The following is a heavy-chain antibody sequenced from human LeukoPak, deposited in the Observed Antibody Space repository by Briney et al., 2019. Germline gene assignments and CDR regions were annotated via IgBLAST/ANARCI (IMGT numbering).Heavy chain of an antibody. J-gene: IGHJ4*02. CDR2: INHSGST. CDR1: GVSFSGYY. D-gene: IGHD2-2*01. Sequence: KPSETLSLTCAVYGVSFSGYYWSWIRQPPGKGLEWIGEINHSGSTNYNPSLKSRVTISVDMSKNQFSLKLSSVTAADTAVYYCASAHGSTSESPFDYWGQGTLVTVSS. V-gene: IGHV4-34*01. CDR3: ASAHGSTSESPFDY.